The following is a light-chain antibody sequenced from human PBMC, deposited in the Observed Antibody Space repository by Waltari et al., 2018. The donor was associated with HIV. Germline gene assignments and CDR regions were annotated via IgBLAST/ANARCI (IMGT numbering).Light chain of an antibody. Sequence: EIVLTQSPATLLLSPGERATLSCRASQSVGSYLPWYQQKPGQAPRLLIYDAYNRDTGIPARFSGSGSGTDFTLTISCLQPGDFAVYYCQQRSNWPPLTFGGGTKVGIK. V-gene: IGKV3-11*01. CDR3: QQRSNWPPLT. CDR1: QSVGSY. CDR2: DAY. J-gene: IGKJ4*01.